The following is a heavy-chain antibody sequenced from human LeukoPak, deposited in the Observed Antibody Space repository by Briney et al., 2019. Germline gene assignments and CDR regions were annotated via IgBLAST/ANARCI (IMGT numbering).Heavy chain of an antibody. CDR3: ATWDSGMYSPIDN. V-gene: IGHV4-39*01. D-gene: IGHD1-26*01. CDR1: SGPVSSSSYY. J-gene: IGHJ4*02. Sequence: SGTLSLTCTVSSGPVSSSSYYWGWVRQSPEKGLECIGTIYYAGDTYYNPSLESRLTISVDTSKNQFSLKLRSVTAADTAVYYCATWDSGMYSPIDNWGQGTMVTVSS. CDR2: IYYAGDT.